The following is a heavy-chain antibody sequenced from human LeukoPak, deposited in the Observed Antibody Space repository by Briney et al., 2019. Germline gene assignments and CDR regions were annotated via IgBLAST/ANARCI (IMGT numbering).Heavy chain of an antibody. V-gene: IGHV4-61*01. CDR2: IYYSGST. D-gene: IGHD3-10*01. Sequence: TSETLSLTCTVSGGSVSSGSYYWSWIRQPPGKGLEWIGYIYYSGSTNYNPSLKSRVTISVDTSKNQFSLKLSSVTAADTAVYYWARTNAHSMVRGVIYYWGQGTLVSVSS. CDR1: GGSVSSGSYY. J-gene: IGHJ4*02. CDR3: ARTNAHSMVRGVIYY.